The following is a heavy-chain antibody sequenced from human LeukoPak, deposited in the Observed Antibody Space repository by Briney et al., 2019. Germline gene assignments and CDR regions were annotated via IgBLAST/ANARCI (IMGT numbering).Heavy chain of an antibody. J-gene: IGHJ6*03. CDR1: GYTFTGYY. Sequence: ASVKVSCKASGYTFTGYYMHWVRQAPGQGLEWMGIINPSGGSTSYAQNFQGRVTITADKSTSTAYMELSSLGSEDTAIYYCAKGRGRLNVNRGVYNYHYYMEVWGTGTTVIVS. V-gene: IGHV1-46*01. CDR2: INPSGGST. CDR3: AKGRGRLNVNRGVYNYHYYMEV. D-gene: IGHD3-10*01.